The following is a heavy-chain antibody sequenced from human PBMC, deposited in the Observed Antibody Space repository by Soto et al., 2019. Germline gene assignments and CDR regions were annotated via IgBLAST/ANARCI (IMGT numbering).Heavy chain of an antibody. CDR3: ATFTIFGRFDP. D-gene: IGHD3-3*01. J-gene: IGHJ5*02. CDR2: ISYRGST. CDR1: GGSISSYY. Sequence: SETLSLTCTVSGGSISSYYWSWIRQPPGKGLEWIGYISYRGSTNYNPSLKSRVTISVDTSKNQFSLKLSSVTAADTAVYYCATFTIFGRFDPWGQGTLVTVSS. V-gene: IGHV4-59*01.